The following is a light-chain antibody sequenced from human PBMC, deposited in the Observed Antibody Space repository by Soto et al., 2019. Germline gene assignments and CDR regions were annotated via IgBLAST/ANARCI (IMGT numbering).Light chain of an antibody. Sequence: EIVLTQSPGTLSLSPGERATLSCRPSQSVGGSYLAWYQQKPGQAPRLLIYGASSRATGIPDRFSGTGSETDFTLTISRLEPEDFAVYYCQQYDNSPITFGQGTRLEIK. CDR3: QQYDNSPIT. J-gene: IGKJ5*01. CDR1: QSVGGSY. CDR2: GAS. V-gene: IGKV3-20*01.